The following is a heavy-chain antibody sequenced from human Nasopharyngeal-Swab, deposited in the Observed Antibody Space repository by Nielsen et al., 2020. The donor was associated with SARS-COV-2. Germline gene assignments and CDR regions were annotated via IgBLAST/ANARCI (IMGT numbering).Heavy chain of an antibody. D-gene: IGHD6-13*01. CDR1: GFTFSSYA. Sequence: GESLKIACAASGFTFSSYAMSWVRQAAGKGLEWVSVIYSGGSSTYYADSVKGRFTISRDNSKNTLYLQMNSLRAEDTAVYYCAKGEGSSSWINYYYYYYGMDVWGHGTTVTVSS. V-gene: IGHV3-23*03. J-gene: IGHJ6*02. CDR3: AKGEGSSSWINYYYYYYGMDV. CDR2: IYSGGSST.